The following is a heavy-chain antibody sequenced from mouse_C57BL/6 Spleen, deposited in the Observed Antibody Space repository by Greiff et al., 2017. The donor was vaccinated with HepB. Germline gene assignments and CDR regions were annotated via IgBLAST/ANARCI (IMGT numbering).Heavy chain of an antibody. V-gene: IGHV5-4*03. Sequence: EVNLVESGGGLVKPGGSLKLSCAASGFTFSSYAMSWVRQTPEKRLEWVATISDGGSYTYYPDNVKGRFTISRDNAKNNLYLQMSHLKSEDTAMYYCARDKDDYDKDYFDYWGQGTTLTVSS. D-gene: IGHD2-4*01. CDR1: GFTFSSYA. J-gene: IGHJ2*01. CDR3: ARDKDDYDKDYFDY. CDR2: ISDGGSYT.